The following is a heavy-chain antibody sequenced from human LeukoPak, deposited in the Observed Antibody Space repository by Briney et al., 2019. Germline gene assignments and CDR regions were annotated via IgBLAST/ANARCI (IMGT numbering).Heavy chain of an antibody. CDR3: ARDSSSSQGYYYYMDV. CDR2: IKQDGSEK. J-gene: IGHJ6*03. CDR1: GFTFSSYW. Sequence: PGGSLRLSCAASGFTFSSYWMSWVRQAPGKGLEWVANIKQDGSEKYYVDSVKGRFTISRDNAKNSLYLQMNSLRAEDTAVYYCARDSSSSQGYYYYMDVWGKGTTVTVSS. D-gene: IGHD6-6*01. V-gene: IGHV3-7*01.